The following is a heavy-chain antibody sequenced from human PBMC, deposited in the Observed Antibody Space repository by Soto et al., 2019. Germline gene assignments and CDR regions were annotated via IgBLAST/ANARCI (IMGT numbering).Heavy chain of an antibody. CDR3: ARDFWYYYDSSGYYNWFDP. CDR2: IHYNGNT. Sequence: PSETLSLTCTVSGDSISAYSWSWVRQPPGKGLEWIGNIHYNGNTKYNPSLKSRVTISVDTSKNQFSLRLSSVTAADTAVYYCARDFWYYYDSSGYYNWFDPWGQGTLVTVSS. J-gene: IGHJ5*02. D-gene: IGHD3-22*01. V-gene: IGHV4-59*01. CDR1: GDSISAYS.